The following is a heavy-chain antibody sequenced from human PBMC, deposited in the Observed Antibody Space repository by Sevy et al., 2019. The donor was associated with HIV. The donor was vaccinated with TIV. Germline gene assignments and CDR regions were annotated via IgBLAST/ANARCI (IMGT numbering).Heavy chain of an antibody. Sequence: GESLNISCEASGYTFTSFRITWVRQAPGQGLEWMGWISALNGDTNYAQKLQGRVTMTTDTSTNTAYMELRSLRSDDTAVYYCARAYCSGGRCYSLAYWGQGTLVTVSS. CDR1: GYTFTSFR. D-gene: IGHD2-15*01. CDR2: ISALNGDT. CDR3: ARAYCSGGRCYSLAY. V-gene: IGHV1-18*01. J-gene: IGHJ4*02.